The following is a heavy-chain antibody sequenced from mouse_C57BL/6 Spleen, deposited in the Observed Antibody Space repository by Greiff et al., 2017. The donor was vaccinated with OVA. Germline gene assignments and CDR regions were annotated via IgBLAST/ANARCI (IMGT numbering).Heavy chain of an antibody. V-gene: IGHV2-2*01. Sequence: VKLVESGPGLVQPSQSLSITCTVSGFSLTSYGVHWVRQSPGKGLEWLGVIWSGGSTDYNAAFISRLSISKDNSKSQVFFKMNSLQADDTAIYYCARKDYGSSPYYAMDYWGQGTSVTVSS. CDR3: ARKDYGSSPYYAMDY. J-gene: IGHJ4*01. D-gene: IGHD1-1*01. CDR1: GFSLTSYG. CDR2: IWSGGST.